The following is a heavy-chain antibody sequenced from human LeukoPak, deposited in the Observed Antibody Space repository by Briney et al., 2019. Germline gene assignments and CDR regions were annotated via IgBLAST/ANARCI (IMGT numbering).Heavy chain of an antibody. Sequence: GGSLRLSCAASGFTFSSYSMNWVRQAPGKGLEWVSSISSSSSYIYYAGSVKGRFTISRDNAKNSLYLQMNSLRAEDTAVNYCASVRRSDNYFGYWGQGTLVTVSS. D-gene: IGHD3-10*01. CDR1: GFTFSSYS. CDR2: ISSSSSYI. CDR3: ASVRRSDNYFGY. J-gene: IGHJ4*02. V-gene: IGHV3-21*01.